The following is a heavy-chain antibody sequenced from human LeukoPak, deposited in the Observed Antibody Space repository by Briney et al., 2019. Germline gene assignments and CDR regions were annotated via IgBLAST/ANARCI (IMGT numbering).Heavy chain of an antibody. D-gene: IGHD3-22*01. Sequence: GGSLRLSCAASGFTFSSYAMSWVRQAPGKGLEWVSGISGSGGSTNYADSVKGRFTISRDNSKNTLVLKMNSLKAEETAVYYCAKTRNYYDGSGYFYCFDYWGQETMVTVSS. J-gene: IGHJ4*02. CDR1: GFTFSSYA. CDR2: ISGSGGST. V-gene: IGHV3-23*01. CDR3: AKTRNYYDGSGYFYCFDY.